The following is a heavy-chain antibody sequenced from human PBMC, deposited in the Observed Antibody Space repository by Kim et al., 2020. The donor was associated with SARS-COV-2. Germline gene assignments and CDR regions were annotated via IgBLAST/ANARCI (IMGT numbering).Heavy chain of an antibody. D-gene: IGHD3-10*01. V-gene: IGHV3-20*01. CDR3: ARVITMVRGVIIGAFDI. J-gene: IGHJ3*02. Sequence: GKGRFTISRDNAKKSLYLKMNSLRAEDTALYHCARVITMVRGVIIGAFDIWGQGTMVTVSS.